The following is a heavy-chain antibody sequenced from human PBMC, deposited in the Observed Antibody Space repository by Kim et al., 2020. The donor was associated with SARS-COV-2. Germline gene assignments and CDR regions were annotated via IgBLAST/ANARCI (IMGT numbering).Heavy chain of an antibody. Sequence: ASVKVSCKASGYTFTSYGISWVRQAPGQGLEWMGWISAYNGNTNYAQKLQGRVTMTTDTSTSTAYMELRSLRSDDTAVYYCARVGSQKQWLVGPIDYWGQGTLVTVSS. CDR2: ISAYNGNT. V-gene: IGHV1-18*04. D-gene: IGHD6-19*01. J-gene: IGHJ4*02. CDR1: GYTFTSYG. CDR3: ARVGSQKQWLVGPIDY.